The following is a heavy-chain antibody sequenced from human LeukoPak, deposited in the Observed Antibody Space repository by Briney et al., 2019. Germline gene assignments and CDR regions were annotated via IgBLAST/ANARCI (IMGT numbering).Heavy chain of an antibody. D-gene: IGHD3-10*01. V-gene: IGHV3-53*01. Sequence: GGSLRLSCAASGFIVTGNYMNWVRQAPGKGLEWVSVIDRGGSTYYADSVKGRFTVSRDNSKNTLYLQMNSLRADDTAVYYCARDPGRKVRVYYFDYWGQGTLVTVSS. CDR3: ARDPGRKVRVYYFDY. CDR1: GFIVTGNY. CDR2: IDRGGST. J-gene: IGHJ4*02.